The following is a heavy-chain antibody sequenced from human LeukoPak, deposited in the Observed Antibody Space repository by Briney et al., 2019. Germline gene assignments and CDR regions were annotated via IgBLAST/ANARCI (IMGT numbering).Heavy chain of an antibody. V-gene: IGHV3-23*01. CDR3: AKGTSDFVETYAYDI. CDR2: ISASGGST. CDR1: GFTFSRYA. D-gene: IGHD1-1*01. Sequence: PGGSLRLSCAVSGFTFSRYAMKWVRQAPGKGLEWVSGISASGGSTYYADSVRGRFSISRDNSKNTVDLQMDSLRCEDTAIYYCAKGTSDFVETYAYDIWGRGTMVTVSS. J-gene: IGHJ3*02.